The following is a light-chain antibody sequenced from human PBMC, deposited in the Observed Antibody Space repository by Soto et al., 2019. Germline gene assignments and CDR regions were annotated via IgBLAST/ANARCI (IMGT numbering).Light chain of an antibody. V-gene: IGKV3-20*01. J-gene: IGKJ1*01. Sequence: EIVLTQSPGTLSLSPGERATLSCRASQSVSSSYLAWYQQKPGQAPRLLIYGASSRATGIPDRFSGSWSGTDFSLTISRLEPEDFAVYYCLQYGSSPPTFGRGTKVEI. CDR3: LQYGSSPPT. CDR1: QSVSSSY. CDR2: GAS.